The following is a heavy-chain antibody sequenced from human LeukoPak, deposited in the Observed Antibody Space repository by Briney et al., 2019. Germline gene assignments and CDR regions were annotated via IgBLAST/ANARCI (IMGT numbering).Heavy chain of an antibody. CDR2: IWYDGSNK. D-gene: IGHD3-10*01. Sequence: GRSLRLSCAASGFTFSSYGMHWVRQAPGKGLEWVAVIWYDGSNKYFADSVKGRFTISRDNSKNTLYLQMNSLRAEDTAVYYCARSMVRGVIIEGRGSDYWGQGTLVTVSS. CDR1: GFTFSSYG. CDR3: ARSMVRGVIIEGRGSDY. V-gene: IGHV3-33*01. J-gene: IGHJ4*02.